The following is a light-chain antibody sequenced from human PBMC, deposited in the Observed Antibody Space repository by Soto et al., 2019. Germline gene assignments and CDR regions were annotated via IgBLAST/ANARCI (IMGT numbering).Light chain of an antibody. CDR1: SSDVGGYNY. Sequence: QSALTQPASVSESPGQSITISCTGTSSDVGGYNYVSWYQLHPGKAPKLMIYDVSNRPSGVSSRFSGSKSGNTASLTISGLQAEDEADYYCSSYTSSNTLYLFGTGTKLTVL. V-gene: IGLV2-14*01. CDR3: SSYTSSNTLYL. CDR2: DVS. J-gene: IGLJ1*01.